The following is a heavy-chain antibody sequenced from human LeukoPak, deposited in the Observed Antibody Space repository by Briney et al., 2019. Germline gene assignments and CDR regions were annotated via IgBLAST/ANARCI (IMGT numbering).Heavy chain of an antibody. CDR1: GFTFSSYG. J-gene: IGHJ3*02. CDR2: ISFDGRKK. Sequence: GRSLRLSCAASGFTFSSYGMHWVRQAPGKGLEWVTEISFDGRKKTYVDSVKGRFTISRDSPKNTVYLQMDSLRAEDTAVYYCARGAEKILSFGEYPSDAFDIWGQGTMVSVTS. V-gene: IGHV3-30*03. D-gene: IGHD3-10*01. CDR3: ARGAEKILSFGEYPSDAFDI.